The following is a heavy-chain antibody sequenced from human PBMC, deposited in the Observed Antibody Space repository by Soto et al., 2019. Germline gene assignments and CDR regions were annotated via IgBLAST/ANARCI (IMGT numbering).Heavy chain of an antibody. J-gene: IGHJ5*02. CDR3: ARGRQLVVVFWFDP. CDR2: IYYSGST. D-gene: IGHD3-22*01. V-gene: IGHV4-31*03. CDR1: GGSISSGGYY. Sequence: SETLSLTCTVSGGSISSGGYYWSWIRQHPGKGLEWIGYIYYSGSTYCNPSLKSRVTISVDTSKNQFSLKLSSVTAADTAVYYCARGRQLVVVFWFDPWGQGTLVTVSS.